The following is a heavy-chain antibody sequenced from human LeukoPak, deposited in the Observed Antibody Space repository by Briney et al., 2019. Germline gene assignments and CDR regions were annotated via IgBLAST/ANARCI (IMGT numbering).Heavy chain of an antibody. CDR3: AKQLGYCSDGSCYFPY. J-gene: IGHJ4*02. Sequence: GGSLRLSCAASGFSFSSSAMSWVRQAPGKGLEWVSAISNNGGYTYYADSVQGRFTISRDNSKSTLCLQMNSLRAGDTAVYYCAKQLGYCSDGSCYFPYWGQGTLVTVSS. D-gene: IGHD2-15*01. V-gene: IGHV3-23*01. CDR2: ISNNGGYT. CDR1: GFSFSSSA.